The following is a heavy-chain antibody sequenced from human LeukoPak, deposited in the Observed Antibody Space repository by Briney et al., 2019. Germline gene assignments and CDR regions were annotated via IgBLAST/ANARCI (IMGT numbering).Heavy chain of an antibody. CDR3: ATATYCGGDCYSVVVAFDI. CDR1: GGTFSSYA. Sequence: SVKVSCKASGGTFSSYAISWVRQAPGQGLEWMGGIIPICGTANYAQKFQGRVTITADESTSTAYMELSSLRSEDTAVYYCATATYCGGDCYSVVVAFDIWGQGTMVTVSS. J-gene: IGHJ3*02. CDR2: IIPICGTA. D-gene: IGHD2-21*02. V-gene: IGHV1-69*01.